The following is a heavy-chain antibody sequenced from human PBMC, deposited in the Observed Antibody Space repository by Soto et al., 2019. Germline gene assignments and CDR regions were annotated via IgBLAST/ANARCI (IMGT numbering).Heavy chain of an antibody. Sequence: PGGSLRLSCVNSGFGVNSDYLSWVRQAPGKGLEWVSVLYAGGSTYYADSVRGRFTISGDNARNKVYLQMNSLRVDDTAVYYCARSFDYGYIHHWGQGTLVTVSS. CDR3: ARSFDYGYIHH. D-gene: IGHD3-10*01. J-gene: IGHJ4*02. CDR2: LYAGGST. CDR1: GFGVNSDY. V-gene: IGHV3-53*01.